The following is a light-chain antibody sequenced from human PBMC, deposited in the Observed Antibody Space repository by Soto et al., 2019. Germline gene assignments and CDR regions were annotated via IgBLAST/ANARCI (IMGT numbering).Light chain of an antibody. V-gene: IGKV1-5*03. Sequence: DIQMTQSPSTLSASVGDRVTITCRASQSISSWLAWYQQKPGKAPKLLIYKASSLESGVPSRFSGSGSGTEFTLTISSLQPDYFATYYCQQYNSYPLPFGGGTKVEIK. J-gene: IGKJ4*01. CDR1: QSISSW. CDR3: QQYNSYPLP. CDR2: KAS.